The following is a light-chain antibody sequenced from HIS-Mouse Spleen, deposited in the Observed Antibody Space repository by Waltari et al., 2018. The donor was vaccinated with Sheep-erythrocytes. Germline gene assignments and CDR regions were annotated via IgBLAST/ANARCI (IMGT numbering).Light chain of an antibody. V-gene: IGLV2-8*01. CDR1: SSDVGGYNY. Sequence: QSALTQPPSASGSPGQSVTISCTGTSSDVGGYNYVSWYQQHPGKAPKLMIYEVSKRPSGVPDRFSGSKSGNTASLTVSGLQAEDEADYYCQAWDSSTWVFGGGTKLTVL. J-gene: IGLJ3*02. CDR3: QAWDSSTWV. CDR2: EVS.